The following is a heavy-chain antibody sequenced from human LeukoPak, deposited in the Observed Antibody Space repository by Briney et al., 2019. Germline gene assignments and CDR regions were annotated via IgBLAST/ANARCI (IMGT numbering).Heavy chain of an antibody. D-gene: IGHD3-22*01. CDR2: ISGDAGST. CDR3: AKDGDSSGYYLDY. J-gene: IGHJ4*02. CDR1: GFTFDDYA. Sequence: PGGSLRLSCAASGFTFDDYAMHWVRHAPGKGLEWVSLISGDAGSTYYADSVKGRFSISRDNSKNSLYLQMNSLRTEDTALYYCAKDGDSSGYYLDYWGQGTLVTVSS. V-gene: IGHV3-43*02.